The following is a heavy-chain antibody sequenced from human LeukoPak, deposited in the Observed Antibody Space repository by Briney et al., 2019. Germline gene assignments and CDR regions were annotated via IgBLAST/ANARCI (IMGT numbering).Heavy chain of an antibody. V-gene: IGHV1-18*01. D-gene: IGHD3-22*01. J-gene: IGHJ4*02. CDR2: INTYNGNT. Sequence: GASVKVSCKASGYTFTSYGISWVRQAPGQGLEWMGWINTYNGNTNYAQKLKGRVTMTTDTSTSTAYMELRSLRSDDTAVYYCARDRYYYDSSGYYYFGYFDYWGQGTLVTVSS. CDR3: ARDRYYYDSSGYYYFGYFDY. CDR1: GYTFTSYG.